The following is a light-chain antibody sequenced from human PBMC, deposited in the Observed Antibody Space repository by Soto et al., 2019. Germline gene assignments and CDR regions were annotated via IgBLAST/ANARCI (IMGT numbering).Light chain of an antibody. J-gene: IGKJ1*01. CDR3: QQYGSSPQT. CDR1: QSVSSSY. V-gene: IGKV3-20*01. Sequence: RVLQQSPGTLSLSPGERATLSCRASQSVSSSYLAWYQQKPGQAPRLLIYGASSRATGIPDRFSGSGSGTDFTLTISRLEPEDFAVYYCQQYGSSPQTFGQGTKVDNK. CDR2: GAS.